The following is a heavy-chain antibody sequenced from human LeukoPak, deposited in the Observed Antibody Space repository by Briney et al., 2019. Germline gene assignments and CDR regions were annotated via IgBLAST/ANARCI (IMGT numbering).Heavy chain of an antibody. D-gene: IGHD4-17*01. J-gene: IGHJ5*02. CDR1: GFTLSTYT. CDR3: ARDRSLVDGDYGVWFDA. Sequence: PGGSLRLSCTASGFTLSTYTMNWVRQAPGKGLEWVSYISSTSTTKYYADSVKGRFTISRDNSKNSLDLQMNRLTAEDTAVCYCARDRSLVDGDYGVWFDAWGQGSLVTVSS. V-gene: IGHV3-48*04. CDR2: ISSTSTTK.